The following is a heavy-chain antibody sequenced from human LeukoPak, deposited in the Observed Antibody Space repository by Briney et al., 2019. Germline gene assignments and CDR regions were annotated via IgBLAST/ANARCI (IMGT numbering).Heavy chain of an antibody. Sequence: GGSLRLSCATSGFTFNNYNMNWVRQAPGRALEWVSSITSSGTYIFYADSVKGRFTISRDNAKNSLYLQMNSLRAEDTAVYYCARETVAYWGQGTLVTVSS. CDR3: ARETVAY. CDR1: GFTFNNYN. V-gene: IGHV3-21*01. CDR2: ITSSGTYI. J-gene: IGHJ4*02. D-gene: IGHD1-14*01.